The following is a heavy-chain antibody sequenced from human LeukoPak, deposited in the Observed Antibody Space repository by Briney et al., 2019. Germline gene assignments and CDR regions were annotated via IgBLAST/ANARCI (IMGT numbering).Heavy chain of an antibody. D-gene: IGHD1-26*01. CDR2: ISGSGGST. J-gene: IGHJ4*02. CDR3: AKRPWEGYFDY. V-gene: IGHV3-23*01. Sequence: GGSLRLSCAASGFTFSSYAMSWVRQAPGKGLVWVSAISGSGGSTYYADSVKGRFTISRDNSKNTLYLQMNSLGAEDTAVYYCAKRPWEGYFDYWGQGTLVTVSS. CDR1: GFTFSSYA.